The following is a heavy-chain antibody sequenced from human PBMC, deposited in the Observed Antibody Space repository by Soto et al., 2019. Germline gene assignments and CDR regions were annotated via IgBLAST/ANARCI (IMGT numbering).Heavy chain of an antibody. CDR3: ASAGIAARPLFDY. V-gene: IGHV1-69*02. D-gene: IGHD6-6*01. Sequence: QVQLVQSGAEVKKPGSSVKVSCKASGGTFSSYTISWVRQAPGQGLEWMGRIIPILGIANYAQKFQGRVPITADKSTSTAYMELSSLGSEDTAVYYCASAGIAARPLFDYWGQGTLVTVSS. CDR1: GGTFSSYT. J-gene: IGHJ4*02. CDR2: IIPILGIA.